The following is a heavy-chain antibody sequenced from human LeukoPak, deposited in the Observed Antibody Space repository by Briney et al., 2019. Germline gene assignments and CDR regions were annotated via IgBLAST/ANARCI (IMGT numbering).Heavy chain of an antibody. J-gene: IGHJ4*02. Sequence: PGGSLRLSCVASGFTFSSFSMNWVRQAPGKGLEWVSSISSSSTYIYYADSVKGRFTISRDNAKNSLDLQMNSLRAEDTAVYYCAKGRRPSYSSSPFDYWGQGTLVTVSS. CDR3: AKGRRPSYSSSPFDY. V-gene: IGHV3-21*01. D-gene: IGHD6-6*01. CDR1: GFTFSSFS. CDR2: ISSSSTYI.